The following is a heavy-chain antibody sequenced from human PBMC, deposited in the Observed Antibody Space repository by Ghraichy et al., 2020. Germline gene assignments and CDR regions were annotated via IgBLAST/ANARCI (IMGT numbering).Heavy chain of an antibody. J-gene: IGHJ4*02. V-gene: IGHV4-34*01. Sequence: SETLSLTCAVYGGSFSGYYWRCIRQPPGQGLEWIGEINHSGSTNYNPSLKSRVTISVDTSKNQFSLKLSSVTAADTAVYYCASRMDSSGDLGYWGQGTLVTVSS. CDR1: GGSFSGYY. CDR2: INHSGST. D-gene: IGHD3-22*01. CDR3: ASRMDSSGDLGY.